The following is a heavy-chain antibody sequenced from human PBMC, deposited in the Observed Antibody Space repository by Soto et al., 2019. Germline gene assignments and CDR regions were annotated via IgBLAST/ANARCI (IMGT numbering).Heavy chain of an antibody. J-gene: IGHJ6*02. Sequence: SETLSPTCVVYGGSLSGVYWTWIRQPPGKGLEWIGEINHSGSTNYNPSLKSRVTISVDTSKNQFSLKLSSVTAADTAVYYCARDIRYYDFWSGSSAHYYGMDVWGQGTTVTVSS. CDR3: ARDIRYYDFWSGSSAHYYGMDV. CDR2: INHSGST. CDR1: GGSLSGVY. D-gene: IGHD3-3*01. V-gene: IGHV4-34*01.